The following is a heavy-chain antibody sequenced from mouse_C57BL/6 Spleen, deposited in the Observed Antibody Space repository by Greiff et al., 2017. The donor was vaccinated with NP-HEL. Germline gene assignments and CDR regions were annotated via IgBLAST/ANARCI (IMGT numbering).Heavy chain of an antibody. D-gene: IGHD4-1*01. J-gene: IGHJ2*01. Sequence: QVQLQQPGTELVKPGASGYTFTSYWMHWVKQRPGQGLEWIGNINPSNGGTNYNEKFKSKATLTVDKSSSTAYMQLSSLTSEDSAVYYCELTGTRYYFDYWGQGTTLTVSS. CDR1: GYTFTSYW. V-gene: IGHV1-53*01. CDR2: INPSNGGT. CDR3: ELTGTRYYFDY.